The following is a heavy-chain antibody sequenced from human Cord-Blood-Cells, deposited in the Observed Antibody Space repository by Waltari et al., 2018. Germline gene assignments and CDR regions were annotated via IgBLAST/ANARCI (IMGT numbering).Heavy chain of an antibody. CDR1: GGSFSGYY. D-gene: IGHD3-10*01. CDR3: ARLLGSGSYGMVLSVQNWFDP. CDR2: INHSGCT. Sequence: QVQLQQWGAGLLKPSETLSLTCAVYGGSFSGYYWSWIRQPPGKGLEWIGEINHSGCTNYNPSLKSRVTISVDTSKNQFSLKLSSVTAADTAVYYCARLLGSGSYGMVLSVQNWFDPWGQGTLVTVSS. V-gene: IGHV4-34*01. J-gene: IGHJ5*02.